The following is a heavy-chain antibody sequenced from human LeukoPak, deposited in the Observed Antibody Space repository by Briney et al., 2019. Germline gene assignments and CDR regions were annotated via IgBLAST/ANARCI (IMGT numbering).Heavy chain of an antibody. J-gene: IGHJ4*02. V-gene: IGHV4-34*01. CDR1: GGSFSGYS. D-gene: IGHD3-22*01. Sequence: SETLSLTCAVYGGSFSGYSWSWIRQPPGKGLEWIGEINHSGSTNYNPSLKSRVTISVDTSKNQFSLKLSYVTAADTAVYYCARGRTYYYDSSGYYYNSDYWGQGTLVTVSS. CDR2: INHSGST. CDR3: ARGRTYYYDSSGYYYNSDY.